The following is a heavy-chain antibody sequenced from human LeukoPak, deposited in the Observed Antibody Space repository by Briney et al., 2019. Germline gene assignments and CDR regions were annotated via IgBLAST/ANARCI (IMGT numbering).Heavy chain of an antibody. CDR3: ARDTRSYDSSGYYFFDF. Sequence: SETLSLTCTVSGASIRSYYWNWLRQPPGKGLEWIGYINYSGSTNSNPSLKSRATISMDTSKHHFSLKLSSVTAADTAVYFCARDTRSYDSSGYYFFDFRGQGTLVTVSS. CDR2: INYSGST. D-gene: IGHD3-22*01. CDR1: GASIRSYY. V-gene: IGHV4-59*01. J-gene: IGHJ4*02.